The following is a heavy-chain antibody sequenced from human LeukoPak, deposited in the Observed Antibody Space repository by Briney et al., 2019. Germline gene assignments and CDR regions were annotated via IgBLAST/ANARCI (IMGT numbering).Heavy chain of an antibody. CDR1: GFTFSSYS. J-gene: IGHJ4*02. Sequence: GGSLRLSCAASGFTFSSYSMNWVRQAPGKGLEWVSSISSSSSYIYYAGSVKGRFTISRDNAKNSLYLQMNSLRAEDTAVYYCARDLYYDFWSGYYRDYWGQGTLVTVSS. CDR2: ISSSSSYI. D-gene: IGHD3-3*01. V-gene: IGHV3-21*01. CDR3: ARDLYYDFWSGYYRDY.